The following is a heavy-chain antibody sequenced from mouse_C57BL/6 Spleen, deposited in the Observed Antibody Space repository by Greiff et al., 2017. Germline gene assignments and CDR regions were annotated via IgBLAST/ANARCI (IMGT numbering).Heavy chain of an antibody. V-gene: IGHV1-82*01. CDR1: GYAFSSSW. D-gene: IGHD2-4*01. Sequence: VQLQQSGPELVKPGASVKISCKASGYAFSSSWMNWVKQRPGKGLEWIGRIYPGDGDTNYNGKFKGKATLTADKSSSTAYMQLSSLTSEDSAVYFCARIYYDYANFDYWGQGTTLTVSS. CDR2: IYPGDGDT. CDR3: ARIYYDYANFDY. J-gene: IGHJ2*01.